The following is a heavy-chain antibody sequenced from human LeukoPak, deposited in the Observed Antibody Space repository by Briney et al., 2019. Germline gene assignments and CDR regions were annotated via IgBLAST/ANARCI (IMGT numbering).Heavy chain of an antibody. CDR3: AGLEGHCSSTGCYHWFDP. CDR1: GASISDFR. CDR2: IYTNGNN. D-gene: IGHD2-2*01. Sequence: SETLSLTCTVSGASISDFRWSWIRLPPWKGLEWIGYIYTNGNNSDNPSLKGRVTISVDTSENQLSLKLSSVTAADTAVYFCAGLEGHCSSTGCYHWFDPWGQGTLVTVSS. V-gene: IGHV4-4*09. J-gene: IGHJ5*02.